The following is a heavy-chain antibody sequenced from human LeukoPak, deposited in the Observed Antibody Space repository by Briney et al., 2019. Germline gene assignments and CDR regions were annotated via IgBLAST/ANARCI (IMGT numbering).Heavy chain of an antibody. Sequence: GASVKVSCKASGYTFTGYYMHWVRQAPGQGLEWLGWISGYNGNTKSAPKLQGRVTMTTDTSTDTAYLELGSLRVDDTAIYYCARDLGPYTGSYYSYYHYMDVWGEGTSVTVSS. CDR1: GYTFTGYY. CDR3: ARDLGPYTGSYYSYYHYMDV. J-gene: IGHJ6*03. D-gene: IGHD1-26*01. CDR2: ISGYNGNT. V-gene: IGHV1-18*04.